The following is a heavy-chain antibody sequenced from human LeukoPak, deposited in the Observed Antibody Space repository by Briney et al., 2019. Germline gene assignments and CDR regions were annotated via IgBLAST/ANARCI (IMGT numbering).Heavy chain of an antibody. CDR2: INTNTGNP. CDR1: GYTFTSYA. Sequence: ASVTVSCKASGYTFTSYAVNWVRQAPGQGLEWMGWINTNTGNPTYAQGFTGRFVFSLDTSVSTAYLQISSLKAEDTAVYYCARDSSDIVASLDYWGQGTLVTVSS. CDR3: ARDSSDIVASLDY. D-gene: IGHD5-12*01. J-gene: IGHJ4*02. V-gene: IGHV7-4-1*02.